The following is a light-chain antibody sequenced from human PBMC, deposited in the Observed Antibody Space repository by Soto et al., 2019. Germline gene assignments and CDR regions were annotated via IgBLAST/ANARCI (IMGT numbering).Light chain of an antibody. CDR2: GTS. CDR1: QSLTRN. CDR3: HQDFNLPWT. V-gene: IGKV3D-15*02. J-gene: IGKJ1*01. Sequence: MTQSPATLSVSPGERVTLSCRASQSLTRNLAWYQHKPGQSPRLLIYGTSTRATGIPVRFSGSGSGTDFTLTISSLQPEDFAVYFCHQDFNLPWTFGQGTKVDIK.